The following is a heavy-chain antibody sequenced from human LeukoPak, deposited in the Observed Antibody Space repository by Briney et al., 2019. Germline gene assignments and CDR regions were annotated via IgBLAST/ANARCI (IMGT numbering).Heavy chain of an antibody. CDR3: AKARTYYDFWSGYLPSYYYGMDV. D-gene: IGHD3-3*01. CDR1: GFTFSSYA. Sequence: GGSLRLSCAASGFTFSSYAMSWVRQAPGKGLEWVSAISGSGGSTYYADSVKGRFTISRDNSKNTLYLQMNSLRAEDTAVYYCAKARTYYDFWSGYLPSYYYGMDVWGQGTTVTVSS. J-gene: IGHJ6*02. CDR2: ISGSGGST. V-gene: IGHV3-23*01.